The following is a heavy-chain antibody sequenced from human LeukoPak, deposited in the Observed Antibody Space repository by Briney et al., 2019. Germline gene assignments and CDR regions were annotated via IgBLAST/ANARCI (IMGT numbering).Heavy chain of an antibody. Sequence: GESLKISCQGSGYNFATYWIVWVRQMPGKGLEWMGIIYPGNSHTRYSPSFQGQVTISADTSISTAYLHWSSLQSSDTAMYYCAKFHAAWYGDTWGQGTLVTVSS. CDR1: GYNFATYW. CDR3: AKFHAAWYGDT. D-gene: IGHD6-13*01. V-gene: IGHV5-51*01. J-gene: IGHJ4*02. CDR2: IYPGNSHT.